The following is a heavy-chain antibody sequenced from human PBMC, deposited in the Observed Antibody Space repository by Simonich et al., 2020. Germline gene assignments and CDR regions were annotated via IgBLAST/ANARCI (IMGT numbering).Heavy chain of an antibody. CDR2: IYYSGST. CDR1: GGSISSSIYY. CDR3: ARQRVLMVYAIDY. D-gene: IGHD2-8*01. J-gene: IGHJ4*02. V-gene: IGHV4-39*01. Sequence: QLQLQESGPGLVKPSETLSLTCTVSGGSISSSIYYWGWIRQPPGKGLEWIGSIYYSGSTYYNPYLKSRVTISVDTSKNQFSLKLSSVTAADTAVYYCARQRVLMVYAIDYWGQGTLVTVSS.